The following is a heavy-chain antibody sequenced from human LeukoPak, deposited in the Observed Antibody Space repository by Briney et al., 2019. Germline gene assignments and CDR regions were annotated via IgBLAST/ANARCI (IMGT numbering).Heavy chain of an antibody. J-gene: IGHJ5*02. CDR2: ISGSGGNT. CDR1: GFTFSSYG. V-gene: IGHV3-23*01. D-gene: IGHD6-13*01. CDR3: AKSTIAGFRPGWFDP. Sequence: GSLKLSCAASGFTFSSYGMSWVRQASGKGLGWVSGISGSGGNTYYADSVKGRFTISRDNSKNTLYLQMNSLRAEDTAVYYCAKSTIAGFRPGWFDPWGQGTLVTVSS.